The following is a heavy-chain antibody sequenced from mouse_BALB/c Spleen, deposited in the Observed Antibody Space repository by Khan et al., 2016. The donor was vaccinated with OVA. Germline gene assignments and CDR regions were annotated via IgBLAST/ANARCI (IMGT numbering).Heavy chain of an antibody. CDR1: GYSITSDYA. J-gene: IGHJ2*01. CDR3: ARSVTITMVVATDFDY. V-gene: IGHV3-2*02. Sequence: EVKLEESGPGLVKPSQSLSLTCTVTGYSITSDYAWNWIRQFPGNKLEWMGYISYSGRTSYNPSLKSRISITRDTSKNQFFLQLNSVTTEDTATYYCARSVTITMVVATDFDYWGQGTTLTVSS. CDR2: ISYSGRT. D-gene: IGHD1-1*01.